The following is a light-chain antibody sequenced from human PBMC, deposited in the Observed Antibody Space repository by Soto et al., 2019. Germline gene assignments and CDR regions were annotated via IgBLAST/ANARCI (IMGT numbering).Light chain of an antibody. CDR1: SSDVGGYNY. Sequence: QSVLTQPPSASGSPGQSVNISCTGTSSDVGGYNYVSWYQQHPGKAPKLMIYEVSKRPSGVPDRFSGSKSGNTASLTVSGLQAEDEADYYCSSYAGSAWVFGTGTKVTVL. CDR3: SSYAGSAWV. CDR2: EVS. J-gene: IGLJ1*01. V-gene: IGLV2-8*01.